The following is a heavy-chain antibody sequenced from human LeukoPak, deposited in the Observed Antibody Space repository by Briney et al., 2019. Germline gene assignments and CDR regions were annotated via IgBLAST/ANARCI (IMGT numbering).Heavy chain of an antibody. CDR1: GFTFSSYA. Sequence: GGSLRLSCAASGFTFSSYAMSWVRQAPGKGLEWVSYISSSSSTIYYADSVKGRFTISRDNAKNSLFLQMNSLRVEDTAVYYCARGHDSSGYYYWGQGTLVTVSS. J-gene: IGHJ4*02. CDR3: ARGHDSSGYYY. CDR2: ISSSSSTI. V-gene: IGHV3-48*04. D-gene: IGHD3-22*01.